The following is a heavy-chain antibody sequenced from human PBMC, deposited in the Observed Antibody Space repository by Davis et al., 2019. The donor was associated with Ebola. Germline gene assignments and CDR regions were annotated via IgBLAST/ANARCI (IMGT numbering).Heavy chain of an antibody. CDR1: GGSISSYY. V-gene: IGHV4-59*08. CDR2: IHYSGST. J-gene: IGHJ6*02. Sequence: MPSETLSLTCSVSGGSISSYYWSWIRRPPGKGLEWIGYIHYSGSTNNNPSLKSRVTMSVDTSKNQFSLKLSSVTAADTAVYYCARVLPEEGMDVWGQGTTVTISS. CDR3: ARVLPEEGMDV. D-gene: IGHD3-10*01.